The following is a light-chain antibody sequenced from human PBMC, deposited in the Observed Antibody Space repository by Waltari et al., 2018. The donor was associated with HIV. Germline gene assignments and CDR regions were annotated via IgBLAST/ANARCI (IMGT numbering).Light chain of an antibody. CDR1: SSDIGGYYY. V-gene: IGLV2-8*01. J-gene: IGLJ2*01. CDR3: VSYAGSNTVI. Sequence: QSALTQPPSASGSPGQSVTISCTGTSSDIGGYYYVSWYQQHPGKAPKLIIYEVTKRPSGLPNRFSGSKSGNTASLTVSGLQAEDEADYYCVSYAGSNTVIFGGGTKLTVL. CDR2: EVT.